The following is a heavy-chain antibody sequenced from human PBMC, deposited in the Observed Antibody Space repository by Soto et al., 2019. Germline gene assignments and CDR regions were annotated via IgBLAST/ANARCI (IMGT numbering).Heavy chain of an antibody. Sequence: GASVKVSCKATGYTFTSYGISWVRQAPGQGLEWMGRINPSGGSTSYAQKFQGRVTMTRDTSTSTVYMELSSLRSEDTAVYYCARDLSAAAGFDYWGQGTLVTVSS. J-gene: IGHJ4*02. CDR1: GYTFTSYG. V-gene: IGHV1-46*03. D-gene: IGHD6-13*01. CDR2: INPSGGST. CDR3: ARDLSAAAGFDY.